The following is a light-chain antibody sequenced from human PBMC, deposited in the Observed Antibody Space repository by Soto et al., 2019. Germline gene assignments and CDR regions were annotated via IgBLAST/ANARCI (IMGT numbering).Light chain of an antibody. CDR2: DAS. CDR1: SSDVGGYNY. J-gene: IGLJ1*01. CDR3: CSYAGSYTPFYV. V-gene: IGLV2-11*01. Sequence: QSVLTQPRSVSGSPGQSVTISCTGTSSDVGGYNYVSWYQQHPGKAPKLMIYDASKRPSGVPDRFSGSKSGNTASLTISGLQAEDEADYYCCSYAGSYTPFYVFGTGTKVTVL.